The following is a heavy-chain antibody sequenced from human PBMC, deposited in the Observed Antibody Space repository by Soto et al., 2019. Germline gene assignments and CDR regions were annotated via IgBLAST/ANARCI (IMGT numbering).Heavy chain of an antibody. CDR1: GFTFSSYD. V-gene: IGHV3-13*05. D-gene: IGHD6-19*01. Sequence: EVQLVESGGGLVQPGGSLRLSCAASGFTFSSYDMHWVRQATGKGLEWVSAIGTAGDPYYPGSVKGRFTISRENAKNSLYLQMNSLRAGDTAVYYCARGGSGSHVRVGDYYGMDVWGQGTTVTVSS. J-gene: IGHJ6*02. CDR2: IGTAGDP. CDR3: ARGGSGSHVRVGDYYGMDV.